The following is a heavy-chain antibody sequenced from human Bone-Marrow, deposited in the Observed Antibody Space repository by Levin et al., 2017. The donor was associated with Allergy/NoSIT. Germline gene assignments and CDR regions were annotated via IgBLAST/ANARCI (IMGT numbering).Heavy chain of an antibody. CDR2: IFPMFGTT. CDR3: ARQVVGDISGEFDP. D-gene: IGHD1-26*01. CDR1: GDTFRSFA. V-gene: IGHV1-69*06. Sequence: SVKVSCKASGDTFRSFAIIWVRQAPGQGLEWMGVIFPMFGTTYYAQQFQGRVTITADTSTNTAYLDLSSLRSGDTAVYYCARQVVGDISGEFDPWGQGTLVTVSS. J-gene: IGHJ5*02.